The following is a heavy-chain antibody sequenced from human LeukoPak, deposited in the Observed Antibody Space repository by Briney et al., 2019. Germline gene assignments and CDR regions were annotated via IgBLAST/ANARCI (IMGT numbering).Heavy chain of an antibody. CDR3: AKFGVAGQAFDP. J-gene: IGHJ5*02. CDR1: GFTFSNAW. CDR2: ISGSGGST. D-gene: IGHD3-3*01. V-gene: IGHV3-23*01. Sequence: GGSLRLSCAASGFTFSNAWMNWVRQAPGKGLEWVSAISGSGGSTYYADSVKGRFTISRDNSKNTLYLQMNSLRAEDTAVYYCAKFGVAGQAFDPWGQGTLVTVSS.